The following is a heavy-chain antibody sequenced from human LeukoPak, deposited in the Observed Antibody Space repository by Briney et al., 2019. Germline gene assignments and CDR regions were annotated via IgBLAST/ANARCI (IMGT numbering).Heavy chain of an antibody. CDR2: IYSGGST. D-gene: IGHD3-16*01. V-gene: IGHV3-53*01. CDR3: ASGIISGLINY. J-gene: IGHJ4*02. Sequence: PGGSLRLSYAASGFTVSSNYMSWVRQAPGKGLEWVSVIYSGGSTYYADSVKGRFTISRDNSKNTLYLQMNSLRAEDTAVYYCASGIISGLINYWGQGTLVTVSS. CDR1: GFTVSSNY.